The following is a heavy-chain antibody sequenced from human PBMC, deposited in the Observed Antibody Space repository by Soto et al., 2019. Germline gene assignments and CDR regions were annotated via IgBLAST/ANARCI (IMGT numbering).Heavy chain of an antibody. D-gene: IGHD5-12*01. CDR1: GFTFSSYA. CDR3: ATISVASNTEH. Sequence: GGSLRLSCSASGFTFSSYAMSWVRQAPGKGLDWVSSTSSNGAATYYGDSVRGRFTFSRDNSKNMLYLQMNSLTAGDTAVYYCATISVASNTEHWGQGTQVTVSS. V-gene: IGHV3-23*01. CDR2: TSSNGAAT. J-gene: IGHJ1*01.